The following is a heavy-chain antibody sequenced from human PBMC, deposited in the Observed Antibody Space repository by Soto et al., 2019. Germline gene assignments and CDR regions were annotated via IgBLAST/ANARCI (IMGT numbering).Heavy chain of an antibody. D-gene: IGHD6-6*01. V-gene: IGHV4-61*01. CDR3: ARDLGGSSSSVEGWFDP. Sequence: PSETLSLTCNVSGGSISSGSYYWSWIRQPPGKGLEWIGYTYYSGSTNYNPSLKSRVTISVDTSKNQFSLKLSSVTAADTAVYYCARDLGGSSSSVEGWFDPWGQGTLVTVSS. CDR1: GGSISSGSYY. J-gene: IGHJ5*02. CDR2: TYYSGST.